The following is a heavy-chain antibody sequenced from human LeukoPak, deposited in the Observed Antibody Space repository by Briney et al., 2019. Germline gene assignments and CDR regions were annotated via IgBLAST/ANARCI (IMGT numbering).Heavy chain of an antibody. CDR2: ISSSSYI. D-gene: IGHD2-2*01. CDR3: ARAYCSSTSCYFENYFDY. CDR1: GFTFSSYS. V-gene: IGHV3-21*01. Sequence: KPGGSLRLSCAASGFTFSSYSMNWVRQAPGKGLEWVSPISSSSYIYYADSVKGRFTISRDNAKNSLYLQMNSLRAEDTAVYYCARAYCSSTSCYFENYFDYWGQGTLVTVSS. J-gene: IGHJ4*02.